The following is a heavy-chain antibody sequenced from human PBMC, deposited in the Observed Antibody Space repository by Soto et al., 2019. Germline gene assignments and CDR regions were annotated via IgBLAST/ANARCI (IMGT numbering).Heavy chain of an antibody. V-gene: IGHV3-13*04. D-gene: IGHD3-9*01. J-gene: IGHJ6*02. CDR3: ARGRGYDILTGYHPNYGMDV. CDR2: IGTAGET. CDR1: GFTFSMYD. Sequence: GGSLRLSCAASGFTFSMYDMYWVRQATGKGLEWVSAIGTAGETYYPGSVKGRFTISRENAKNSLYLQMNSLRAGDTAVYYCARGRGYDILTGYHPNYGMDVWGQGTTVTVSS.